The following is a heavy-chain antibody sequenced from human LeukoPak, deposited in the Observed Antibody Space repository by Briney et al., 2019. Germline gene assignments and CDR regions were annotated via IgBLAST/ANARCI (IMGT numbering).Heavy chain of an antibody. V-gene: IGHV4-39*01. CDR3: ARHPWLFTVTATLYYFDY. Sequence: SVPLCFTCTGSSGFLSSSSYYWGSIRHPPGHGLQWIGSIYYSGSTYYNPSLKSRVTISVDTSKNQFSLKLSSVTAADTAVYYCARHPWLFTVTATLYYFDYWGQGTLVTVSS. CDR1: SGFLSSSSYY. D-gene: IGHD2-21*02. CDR2: IYYSGST. J-gene: IGHJ4*02.